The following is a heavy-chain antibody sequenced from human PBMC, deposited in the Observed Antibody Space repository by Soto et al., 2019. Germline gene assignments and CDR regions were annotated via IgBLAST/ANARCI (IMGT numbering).Heavy chain of an antibody. CDR3: ARTPPLGYFDY. CDR2: IYYSGST. J-gene: IGHJ4*02. V-gene: IGHV4-39*07. CDR1: GGSISSSSYY. Sequence: PSETLSLTCTVSGGSISSSSYYWGWIRQPPGKGLERIGSIYYSGSTYYNPSLKSRVTISVDTSKNQFSLKLSSVTAADTAVYYCARTPPLGYFDYWGQGTLVTVSS.